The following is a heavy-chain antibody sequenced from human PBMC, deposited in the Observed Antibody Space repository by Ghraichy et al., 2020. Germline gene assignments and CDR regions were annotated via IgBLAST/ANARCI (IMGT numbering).Heavy chain of an antibody. CDR3: ARGPYGMKHTPLISRGGWFDP. CDR1: GGSFSGYY. V-gene: IGHV4-34*01. D-gene: IGHD2-8*01. J-gene: IGHJ5*02. CDR2: INHSGST. Sequence: SETLSLTCAVYGGSFSGYYWSWIRQPPGKGLEWIGEINHSGSTNYNPSLKSRVTISVDTSKNQFSLKLSSVTAADTAVYYCARGPYGMKHTPLISRGGWFDPWGQGTLVTVSS.